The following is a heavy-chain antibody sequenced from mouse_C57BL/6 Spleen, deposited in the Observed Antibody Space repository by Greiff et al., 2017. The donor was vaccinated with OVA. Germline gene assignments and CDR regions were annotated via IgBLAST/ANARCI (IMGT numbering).Heavy chain of an antibody. CDR3: SRSPSFYYGISYGNY. V-gene: IGHV1-26*01. Sequence: EVQLQQSGPELVKPGASVKISCKASGYTFTDYYMNWVKQSHGKSLEWIGDINPNNGSTSYNQKFKGKATLAVDTSSSTAYMVHRSLTAEDSAVYYCSRSPSFYYGISYGNYWGQGTTLTVSS. CDR2: INPNNGST. J-gene: IGHJ2*01. D-gene: IGHD1-1*01. CDR1: GYTFTDYY.